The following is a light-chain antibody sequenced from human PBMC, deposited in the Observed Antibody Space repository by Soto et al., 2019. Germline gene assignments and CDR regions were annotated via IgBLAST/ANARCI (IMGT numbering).Light chain of an antibody. Sequence: DIQMTKSPSTLSASVGDRVTITCRASQSIVRWLAWYQQKPGKAPKLLIYDASSLESGVPSRFSGSGSGTEFTLTITSLQPDDFATYYCQQYNSYSRTFGQGTKVDSK. CDR3: QQYNSYSRT. V-gene: IGKV1-5*01. CDR2: DAS. CDR1: QSIVRW. J-gene: IGKJ1*01.